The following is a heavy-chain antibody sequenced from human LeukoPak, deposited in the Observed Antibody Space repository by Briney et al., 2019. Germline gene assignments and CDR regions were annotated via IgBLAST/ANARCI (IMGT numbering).Heavy chain of an antibody. J-gene: IGHJ6*04. D-gene: IGHD5-24*01. CDR3: ARSRSENYYYGMDV. CDR2: IYHSGST. V-gene: IGHV4-4*02. CDR1: GGSISSSNW. Sequence: SGTLSLTCAVSGGSISSSNWWSWVRQPPGKGLEWIGEIYHSGSTNYNPSLKSRVTISVVKSKNQFSLKLSSVTAADTAVYYCARSRSENYYYGMDVWGKGTTVTVSS.